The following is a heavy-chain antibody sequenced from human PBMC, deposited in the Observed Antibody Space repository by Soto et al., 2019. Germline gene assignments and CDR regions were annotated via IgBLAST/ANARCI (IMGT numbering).Heavy chain of an antibody. V-gene: IGHV1-3*01. J-gene: IGHJ3*02. Sequence: ASVKVSCKASGYTFANYAIHWVRQAPGQRLEWMGWINAGNGNPKYSQKFQGRVTITRDTSASTAYMELSSLTPEDTAVYYCARDLTGTRDAFDIWGQGTMVPVSS. D-gene: IGHD1-20*01. CDR2: INAGNGNP. CDR1: GYTFANYA. CDR3: ARDLTGTRDAFDI.